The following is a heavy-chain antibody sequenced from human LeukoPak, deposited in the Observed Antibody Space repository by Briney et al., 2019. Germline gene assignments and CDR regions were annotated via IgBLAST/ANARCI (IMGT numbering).Heavy chain of an antibody. Sequence: PGGSLGLSCVASGFNFKAYAMSWVRQAPGNGLEWVSTLTDTGGNTYYADSVKGRFTISRDNSRNMLYPRMNSLRAEDTAVYYCAKYFWSKKVIDYWGQGTLVTVSS. CDR3: AKYFWSKKVIDY. CDR1: GFNFKAYA. J-gene: IGHJ4*02. CDR2: LTDTGGNT. V-gene: IGHV3-23*01. D-gene: IGHD2-8*02.